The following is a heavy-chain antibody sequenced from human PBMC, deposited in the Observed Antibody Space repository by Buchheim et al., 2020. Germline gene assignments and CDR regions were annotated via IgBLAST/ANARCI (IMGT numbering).Heavy chain of an antibody. CDR1: GDSISGYY. CDR2: ISNSGTT. J-gene: IGHJ4*02. D-gene: IGHD1-26*01. V-gene: IGHV4-59*01. Sequence: QVHLQESGPGLVKPPETLSLTCTVSGDSISGYYWSWIRKPPGNRLEWIGYISNSGTTNYNPSLTSRFTMSRDTSKNQFSLKLSSVTAADTAVYYCARHSRTYWDFDYWGQGTL. CDR3: ARHSRTYWDFDY.